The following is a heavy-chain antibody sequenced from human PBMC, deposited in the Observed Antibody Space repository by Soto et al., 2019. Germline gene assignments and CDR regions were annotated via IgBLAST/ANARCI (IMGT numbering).Heavy chain of an antibody. D-gene: IGHD6-19*01. CDR3: AKRGRGAVAFDY. Sequence: GGSLRLSCAASGFTFSSYAMSWVRQAPGKGLECVSTISGSGGSTYYADSVQGRFTISRDKSKNTLYLQMNSLRAEDTAIYYCAKRGRGAVAFDYWGQGTLVTVSS. CDR2: ISGSGGST. J-gene: IGHJ4*02. CDR1: GFTFSSYA. V-gene: IGHV3-23*01.